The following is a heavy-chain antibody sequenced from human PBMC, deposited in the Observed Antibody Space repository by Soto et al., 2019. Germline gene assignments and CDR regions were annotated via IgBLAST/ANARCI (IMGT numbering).Heavy chain of an antibody. Sequence: EVQLLESGGGLVQPGGSLRLSCAASGFTFSSYAMSWVRQAPGKGLEWVAAISGSGGSTYYADSVKGRFTISRDNSKNTLYLQMNSLRAEDTAVYYCANVVPRYYDSSGYPYYFDYWGQGTLVTVSS. CDR2: ISGSGGST. CDR3: ANVVPRYYDSSGYPYYFDY. V-gene: IGHV3-23*01. J-gene: IGHJ4*02. D-gene: IGHD3-22*01. CDR1: GFTFSSYA.